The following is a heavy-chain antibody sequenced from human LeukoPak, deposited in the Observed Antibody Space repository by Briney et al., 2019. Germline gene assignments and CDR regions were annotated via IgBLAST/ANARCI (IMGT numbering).Heavy chain of an antibody. V-gene: IGHV3-7*01. J-gene: IGHJ4*02. CDR2: IKQDGSEK. CDR1: AFTFSSYW. Sequence: GGSLRLSCAASAFTFSSYWMSWVRQAPGKGLEWVANIKQDGSEKYYVDSVKGRFTISRDNAKNSLYLQMNSLRAEDTAVYYCASNSGYDSFGFDYWGQGTLVTVSS. D-gene: IGHD5-12*01. CDR3: ASNSGYDSFGFDY.